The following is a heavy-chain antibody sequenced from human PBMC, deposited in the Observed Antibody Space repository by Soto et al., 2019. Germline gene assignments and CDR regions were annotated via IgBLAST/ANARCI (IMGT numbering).Heavy chain of an antibody. CDR3: ARVVYSRPPQPMDV. CDR2: ISAHNGNT. CDR1: GYTFTSYG. V-gene: IGHV1-18*01. Sequence: ASVKVSCKASGYTFTSYGISWVRQAPGQGLEWMGWISAHNGNTNYAQKLQARVTMTTDTFTSTAYMELRSLRSDDTAVYYCARVVYSRPPQPMDVWGQGTTVTVSS. J-gene: IGHJ6*02. D-gene: IGHD5-18*01.